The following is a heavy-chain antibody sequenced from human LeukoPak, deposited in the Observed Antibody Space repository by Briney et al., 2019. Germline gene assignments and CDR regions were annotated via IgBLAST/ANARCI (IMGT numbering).Heavy chain of an antibody. V-gene: IGHV1-46*01. CDR3: ARIAETDPFDI. J-gene: IGHJ3*02. CDR1: GYTFSSNF. Sequence: GGSVKVSCKASGYTFSSNFLHWVRQAPGQGLEWMGVINPSGGNTRYAQKFQGRLTMTRDMSTTTVYMELRSLRSEDTAAYYCARIAETDPFDIWGQGTVVTISS. CDR2: INPSGGNT.